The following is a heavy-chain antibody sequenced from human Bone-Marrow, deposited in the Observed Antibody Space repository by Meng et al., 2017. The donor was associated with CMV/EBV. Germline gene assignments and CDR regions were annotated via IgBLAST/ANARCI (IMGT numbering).Heavy chain of an antibody. J-gene: IGHJ4*01. CDR1: GYTFSDYS. CDR2: INPKSGVT. CDR3: SRDLGVGGAGY. V-gene: IGHV1-2*02. D-gene: IGHD3-3*01. Sequence: ASVKVSCKASGYTFSDYSLHWVRQAPGQGLEWMGWINPKSGVTNYAQRFQDRVTMTTDTSTRTVYMDLIRLTSDDTAIFYCSRDLGVGGAGYWGQGTLVTVSS.